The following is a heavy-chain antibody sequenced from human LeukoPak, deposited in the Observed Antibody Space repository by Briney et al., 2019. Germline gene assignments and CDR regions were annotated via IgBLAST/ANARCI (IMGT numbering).Heavy chain of an antibody. V-gene: IGHV3-21*01. J-gene: IGHJ4*02. CDR2: ISRGSGHI. CDR1: GFTFDDYG. Sequence: PGGSLRLSCAASGFTFDDYGMSWVRQAPGKGLEWVSSISRGSGHIYYADSVKGRFTISRDNARNSLYLQMNSLRAEDTAIYYCARVDAALDYWGQGTLVTVSS. D-gene: IGHD6-6*01. CDR3: ARVDAALDY.